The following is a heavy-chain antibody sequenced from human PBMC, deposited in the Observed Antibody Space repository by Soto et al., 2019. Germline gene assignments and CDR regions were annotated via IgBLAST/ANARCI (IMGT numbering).Heavy chain of an antibody. CDR1: GGTFSSYA. D-gene: IGHD5-18*01. CDR3: ARVFGIQRWRAPGYCGMDV. J-gene: IGHJ6*02. Sequence: QVQLVQSGAEVKKPGSSVKVSCKASGGTFSSYAISWVRQAPGQGLEWMGGIIPIFGTANYAQKFQGRVKITGGDXXRXAXXELSSLSSGDTGVHYCARVFGIQRWRAPGYCGMDVWGQVTTVTVSS. CDR2: IIPIFGTA. V-gene: IGHV1-69*12.